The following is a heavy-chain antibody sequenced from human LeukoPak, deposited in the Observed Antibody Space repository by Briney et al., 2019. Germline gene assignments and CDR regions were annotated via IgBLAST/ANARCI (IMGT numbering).Heavy chain of an antibody. CDR3: AKFALRYCSGGSCHPFDY. CDR2: ISGSGGST. CDR1: RFTFSSYG. J-gene: IGHJ4*02. V-gene: IGHV3-23*01. Sequence: GGSLRLSCAASRFTFSSYGMSWVRQAPGKGLEWVSAISGSGGSTYYADSVKGRFIISRDNSKNTLYLQMNSLRAEDTAVYYCAKFALRYCSGGSCHPFDYWGQGTLVTVSS. D-gene: IGHD2-15*01.